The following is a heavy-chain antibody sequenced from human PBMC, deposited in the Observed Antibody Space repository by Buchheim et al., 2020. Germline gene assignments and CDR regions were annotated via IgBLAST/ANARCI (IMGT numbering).Heavy chain of an antibody. CDR2: SYYSWST. CDR1: GGSISSSSYY. CDR3: AREQRGRYYYGMDV. V-gene: IGHV4-39*07. Sequence: QLQLQESGPGLVKPSETLSLTCTVSGGSISSSSYYWGWIRQPPGKGLEWIGSSYYSWSTYYHPSLKSRVPLSVETPKNQFSLKRSSVTAADTAVYYCAREQRGRYYYGMDVWGQGTT. D-gene: IGHD6-25*01. J-gene: IGHJ6*02.